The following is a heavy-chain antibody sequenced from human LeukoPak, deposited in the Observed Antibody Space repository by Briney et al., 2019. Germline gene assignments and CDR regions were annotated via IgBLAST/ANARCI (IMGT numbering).Heavy chain of an antibody. D-gene: IGHD2-8*01. CDR3: ARGDGSSVYAQYFDY. CDR2: MNPNSGNT. J-gene: IGHJ4*02. Sequence: ASVKVSCKASGYTFTSYDINWVRQATGQGVEWMGWMNPNSGNTGYAQKFQGRVTMTRNTSISTAYMELSSLRSEDTAVYYCARGDGSSVYAQYFDYWGQGTLVTVSS. V-gene: IGHV1-8*01. CDR1: GYTFTSYD.